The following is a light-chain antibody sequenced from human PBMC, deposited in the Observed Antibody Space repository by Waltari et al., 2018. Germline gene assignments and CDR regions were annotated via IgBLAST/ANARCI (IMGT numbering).Light chain of an antibody. Sequence: QSALTQPASVSGSPGQSITISCTGTSTDVGGYNYVSWYQKHPGKDPRLLIYEVSHRPSGGSNRFSGSKSGNTASLTICGLQAEDEADYYCSSYTSSSTLYVFGTGTKVTVL. CDR1: STDVGGYNY. V-gene: IGLV2-14*01. CDR2: EVS. J-gene: IGLJ1*01. CDR3: SSYTSSSTLYV.